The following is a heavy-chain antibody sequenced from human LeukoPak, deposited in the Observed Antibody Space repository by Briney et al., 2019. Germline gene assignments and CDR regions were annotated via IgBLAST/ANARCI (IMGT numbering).Heavy chain of an antibody. CDR3: ARSLSSGPPGQTRWCFDL. D-gene: IGHD6-19*01. V-gene: IGHV6-1*01. CDR1: GGTVSSNSAA. Sequence: SQTLSLTCAISGGTVSSNSAAWNWIRQSPSRGLEWLGRTYYRSKSYNDYAVTVKSRITTTPDTSKYQFSLQLNSVTPEDTAVYYCARSLSSGPPGQTRWCFDLWGRGTLVTVSS. J-gene: IGHJ2*01. CDR2: TYYRSKSYN.